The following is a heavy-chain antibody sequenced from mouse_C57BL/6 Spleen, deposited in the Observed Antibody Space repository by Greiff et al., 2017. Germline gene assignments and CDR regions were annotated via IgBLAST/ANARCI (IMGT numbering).Heavy chain of an antibody. V-gene: IGHV1-50*01. CDR1: GYTFTSYW. Sequence: QVQLQQPGAELVKPGASVKLSCKASGYTFTSYWMQWVKQRPGQGLEWIGEIDPSDSYTNYNQKFKGKATLTVDTSSSTAYMQLSSLTSEDSAVYYCAQYSNYEAMDYWGQGTSVTVSS. CDR3: AQYSNYEAMDY. CDR2: IDPSDSYT. J-gene: IGHJ4*01. D-gene: IGHD2-5*01.